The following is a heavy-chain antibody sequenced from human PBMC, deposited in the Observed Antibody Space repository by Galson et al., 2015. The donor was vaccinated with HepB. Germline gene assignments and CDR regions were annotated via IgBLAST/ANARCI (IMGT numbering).Heavy chain of an antibody. CDR2: IGTAGDT. V-gene: IGHV3-13*01. CDR3: ARGVGGTSGTDAFDI. D-gene: IGHD1-14*01. Sequence: SLRLSCAASGFTFSSYDMHWVRQATGKGLEWVSAIGTAGDTYYPGFVKGRFTISRENAKNTLYLQMNSLRAEDTAVYYCARGVGGTSGTDAFDIWGQGTMVSVSS. CDR1: GFTFSSYD. J-gene: IGHJ3*02.